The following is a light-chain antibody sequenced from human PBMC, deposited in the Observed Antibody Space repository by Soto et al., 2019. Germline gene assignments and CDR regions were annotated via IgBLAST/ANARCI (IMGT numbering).Light chain of an antibody. CDR3: SSYTSSTRFL. Sequence: QSALTQPASVSGSPGQSITISCTGTSSDVGGYNYVSWYQQHPGKAPKLMIYEVSKRPSGVSNRFSGSKSGNTASLTISGLQAEDEADYYCSSYTSSTRFLFGTGTKLTVL. V-gene: IGLV2-14*01. J-gene: IGLJ1*01. CDR1: SSDVGGYNY. CDR2: EVS.